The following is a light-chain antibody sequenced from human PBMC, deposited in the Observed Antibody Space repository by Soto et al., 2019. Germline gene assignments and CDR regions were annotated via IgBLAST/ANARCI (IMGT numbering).Light chain of an antibody. CDR1: QSIGTY. V-gene: IGKV1-9*01. J-gene: IGKJ5*01. CDR2: TAS. Sequence: DIQMTQSPSSLSASVGDRVTITCRASQSIGTYLKWYQQNPGKAPELLIYTASSVQSGVPSRFSGSGSGTEFTLTISGLLPEDFATYHCQQLNTLPFTFGQGTRLEI. CDR3: QQLNTLPFT.